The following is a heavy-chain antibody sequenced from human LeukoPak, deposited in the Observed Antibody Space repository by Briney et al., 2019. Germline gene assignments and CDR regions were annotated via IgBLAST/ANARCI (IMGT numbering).Heavy chain of an antibody. V-gene: IGHV3-11*03. D-gene: IGHD3-10*01. CDR2: ISGSSGNI. CDR3: ASPVRG. Sequence: GGSLRLSCTASGFTFGDYCMSWIRQAPGKGLEWVSYISGSSGNINYADSVKGRFTISRDNAKNSLYLQMNSLRDEDTAVYYCASPVRGWGQGALVTVSS. J-gene: IGHJ4*02. CDR1: GFTFGDYC.